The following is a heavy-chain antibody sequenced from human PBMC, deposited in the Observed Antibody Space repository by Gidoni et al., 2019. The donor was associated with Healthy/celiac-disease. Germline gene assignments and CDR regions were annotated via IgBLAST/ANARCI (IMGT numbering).Heavy chain of an antibody. J-gene: IGHJ5*02. D-gene: IGHD4-17*01. CDR1: GGPRSSSSYY. CDR2: IYYSVST. Sequence: QLQLQESGPGLVKPSEPLSPTCTVPGGPRSSSSYYWGWIRQPPGKGLELIGSIYYSVSTYYNPSLKSRVTISVDTSKNQFSLKLSSVTAADTAVYYCARQPEEMMTTGFDPWGQGTLVTVSS. V-gene: IGHV4-39*01. CDR3: ARQPEEMMTTGFDP.